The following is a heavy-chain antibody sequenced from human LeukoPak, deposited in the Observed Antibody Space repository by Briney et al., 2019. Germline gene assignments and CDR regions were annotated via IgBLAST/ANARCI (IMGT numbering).Heavy chain of an antibody. CDR2: INPNSGGT. CDR3: ARDGRGIDY. CDR1: GYTFTNYG. V-gene: IGHV1-2*02. D-gene: IGHD3-10*01. Sequence: ASVKVSCKASGYTFTNYGISWVRQAPGQGLEWMGWINPNSGGTNYAQKFQGRVTMTRDTSISAAYMELSRLRSDDTAVYYCARDGRGIDYWGQGTLVTVSS. J-gene: IGHJ4*02.